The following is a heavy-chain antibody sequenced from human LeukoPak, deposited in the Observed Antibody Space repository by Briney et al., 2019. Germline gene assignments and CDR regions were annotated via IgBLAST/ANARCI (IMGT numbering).Heavy chain of an antibody. V-gene: IGHV3-21*01. D-gene: IGHD1-1*01. CDR3: ARDWVTTTGLKYHYYMDV. J-gene: IGHJ6*03. CDR2: ISSSSGYI. Sequence: GGSLRLSCAASGFTFSSYPMNWVRQAPGKGLEWVSSISSSSGYIYYADSVKGRFTISRDNAKNSLYLQMNSLRAEDTAVYYCARDWVTTTGLKYHYYMDVWGKGTTVTVSS. CDR1: GFTFSSYP.